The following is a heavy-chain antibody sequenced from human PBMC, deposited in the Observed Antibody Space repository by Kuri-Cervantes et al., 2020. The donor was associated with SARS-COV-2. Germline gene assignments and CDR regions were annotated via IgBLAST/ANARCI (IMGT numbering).Heavy chain of an antibody. CDR1: GGSVSSGSYY. V-gene: IGHV4-39*01. CDR2: INHSGST. D-gene: IGHD1-20*01. J-gene: IGHJ4*02. CDR3: ARHARITGIGFDY. Sequence: GSLRLSCTVSGGSVSSGSYYWSWIRQPPGKGLEWIGDINHSGSTNYNPSLKSRVTISVDTSKNQFSLKLSSVTAADTAVYYCARHARITGIGFDYWGQGTLVTVSS.